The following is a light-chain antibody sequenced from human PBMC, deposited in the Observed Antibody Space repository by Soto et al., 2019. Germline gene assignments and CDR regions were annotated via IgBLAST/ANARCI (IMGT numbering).Light chain of an antibody. Sequence: DMQMTQSTSSLSASVGDRVTISCRASQRISRDLNWYQQKPGKAPKLLFYDASTLQSGVPSRFSGSGSGTDFTLTISSLQADDFATYYCHQTYSTPTFGPGNKLEIK. CDR1: QRISRD. J-gene: IGKJ2*01. CDR3: HQTYSTPT. V-gene: IGKV1-39*01. CDR2: DAS.